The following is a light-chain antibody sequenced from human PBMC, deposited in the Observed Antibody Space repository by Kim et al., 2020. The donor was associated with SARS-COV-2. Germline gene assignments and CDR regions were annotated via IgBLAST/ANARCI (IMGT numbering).Light chain of an antibody. CDR2: LNSDGSH. J-gene: IGLJ3*02. CDR3: QTWGTGIRV. CDR1: SGRCSDA. Sequence: AAAKHTCPLGSGRCSDAIAWHRQQPEKGPRYLMKLNSDGSHSKGDGIPDRCSGSSSGAERYLPISSLQSEDEADYYCQTWGTGIRVFGGGTQLTVL. V-gene: IGLV4-69*01.